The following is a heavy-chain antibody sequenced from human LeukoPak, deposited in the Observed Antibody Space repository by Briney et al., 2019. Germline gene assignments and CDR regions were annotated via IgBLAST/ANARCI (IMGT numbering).Heavy chain of an antibody. V-gene: IGHV4-59*01. CDR1: GASISDYY. Sequence: SETLSLTCTVSGASISDYYWSWIRQPPGKGLEWIGYIYYSGSTNYNPALTSRGTISVDTSKNQFSLKLSSVTAADTAVYYCARDGPYGGGVGFDYWGQGTLVTVSS. CDR3: ARDGPYGGGVGFDY. D-gene: IGHD3-16*01. J-gene: IGHJ4*02. CDR2: IYYSGST.